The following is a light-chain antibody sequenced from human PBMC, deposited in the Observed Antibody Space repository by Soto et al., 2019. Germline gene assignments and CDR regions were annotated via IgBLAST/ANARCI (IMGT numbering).Light chain of an antibody. CDR3: YSYTTSNTYV. J-gene: IGLJ1*01. Sequence: LTQPASVSGSPGQSITISCTGTSSDVGAYDYVSWYQRHPGKVPQLLIYDVSNRPSGVSNRFSGSKSGNTASLTISGLQAEDEAEYYCYSYTTSNTYVFGTGTKVTVL. V-gene: IGLV2-14*03. CDR2: DVS. CDR1: SSDVGAYDY.